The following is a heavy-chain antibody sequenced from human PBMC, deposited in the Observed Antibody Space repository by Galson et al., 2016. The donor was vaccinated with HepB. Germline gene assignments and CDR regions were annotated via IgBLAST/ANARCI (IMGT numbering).Heavy chain of an antibody. CDR2: VWSDGRNK. J-gene: IGHJ4*02. Sequence: SLRLSCAATGITFTNHGIHWVRQAPGEGLEWVAVVWSDGRNKYYADSVKGRFTISRDDSNNTVFLQMNSLRVEDTAVYYCARDIGHDRTWQGCFDSWGQGTLVTVSS. CDR3: ARDIGHDRTWQGCFDS. V-gene: IGHV3-33*01. CDR1: GITFTNHG. D-gene: IGHD2-15*01.